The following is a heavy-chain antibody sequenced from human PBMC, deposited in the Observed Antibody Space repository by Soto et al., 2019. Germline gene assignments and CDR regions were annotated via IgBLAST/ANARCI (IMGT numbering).Heavy chain of an antibody. CDR3: ASLSITMVRGVIHDYMDV. CDR2: INSDGSST. Sequence: GGSLRLSCAASGFTFSSYWMYWVRQAPGKGLVWVSRINSDGSSTSYADSVKGRFTISRDNAKNTLYLQMNSLRAEDTAVYYCASLSITMVRGVIHDYMDVWGKGTTVTVSS. D-gene: IGHD3-10*01. CDR1: GFTFSSYW. V-gene: IGHV3-74*01. J-gene: IGHJ6*03.